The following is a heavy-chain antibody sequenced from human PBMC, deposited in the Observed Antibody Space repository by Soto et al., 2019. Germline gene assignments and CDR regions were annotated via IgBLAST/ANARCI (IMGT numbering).Heavy chain of an antibody. CDR1: EGPFSSYT. CDR2: IIPILGIA. D-gene: IGHD3-10*01. J-gene: IGHJ4*02. CDR3: ARDAPIWFGELVPSYFDY. Sequence: QVQLVQSGAEVKKPGSSVKVSCKASEGPFSSYTISWVRQAPGQGLEWMGRIIPILGIANYAQKFQGRVTITADKSTSTAYMELSSLRSEDTAVYYCARDAPIWFGELVPSYFDYWGQGTLVTVSS. V-gene: IGHV1-69*08.